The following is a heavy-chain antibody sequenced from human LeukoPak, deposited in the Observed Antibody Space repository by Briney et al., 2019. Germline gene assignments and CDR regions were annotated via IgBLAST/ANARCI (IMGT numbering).Heavy chain of an antibody. J-gene: IGHJ6*03. D-gene: IGHD3-22*01. Sequence: SVKVSCKASGGTFSSYAISWVRQAPGQGLEWMGGIIPIFGTANYAQKFQGRVTITADKSTSTAYMELSSLRSEDTAVYYCARDKGKDDTGFPTGGGYYYYMDVWGKGTTVTISS. CDR3: ARDKGKDDTGFPTGGGYYYYMDV. CDR1: GGTFSSYA. V-gene: IGHV1-69*06. CDR2: IIPIFGTA.